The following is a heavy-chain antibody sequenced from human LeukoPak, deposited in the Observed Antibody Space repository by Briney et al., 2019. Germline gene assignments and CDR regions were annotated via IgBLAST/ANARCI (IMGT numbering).Heavy chain of an antibody. Sequence: GGSLRLSCAASGFTVSSNYMSWVRQAPGKGLEWVSVIYSGGTTYYADSVKGRFTISRDNSRNTLYLQMNSLRAEDTAVYYCARQHGSGWSGLDYWGQGTLVTVSS. D-gene: IGHD6-19*01. CDR2: IYSGGTT. V-gene: IGHV3-53*01. CDR1: GFTVSSNY. CDR3: ARQHGSGWSGLDY. J-gene: IGHJ4*02.